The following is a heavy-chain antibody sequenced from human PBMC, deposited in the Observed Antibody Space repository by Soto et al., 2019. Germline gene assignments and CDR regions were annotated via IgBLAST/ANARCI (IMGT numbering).Heavy chain of an antibody. J-gene: IGHJ4*02. D-gene: IGHD2-21*02. CDR1: GYTFTSYA. CDR3: ASSIVVVTALVY. V-gene: IGHV1-3*05. CDR2: INAGNGNT. Sequence: QVQLVQSEAEEKKPGASVKVSCKASGYTFTSYAMHWVRQAPGQRLEWMGWINAGNGNTKYSQKFKGRVTITRDTSASTAYMELSSLRSEDTAVYYCASSIVVVTALVYWGQGTLVTLSS.